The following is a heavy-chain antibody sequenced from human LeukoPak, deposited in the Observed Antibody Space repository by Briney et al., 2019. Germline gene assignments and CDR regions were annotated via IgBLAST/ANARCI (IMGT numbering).Heavy chain of an antibody. Sequence: SETLSLTCAVYGGSFSGYYWSWIPQPPGKGLEWIGEINHSGSTNYNPSLKSRVTISVDTSKNQFSLKLSSVTAADTAVYYCARDGEMATNPYYFDYWGQGTLVTVSS. D-gene: IGHD5-24*01. V-gene: IGHV4-34*01. J-gene: IGHJ4*02. CDR3: ARDGEMATNPYYFDY. CDR2: INHSGST. CDR1: GGSFSGYY.